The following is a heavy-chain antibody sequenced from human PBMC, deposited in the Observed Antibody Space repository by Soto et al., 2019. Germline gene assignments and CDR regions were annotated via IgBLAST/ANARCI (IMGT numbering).Heavy chain of an antibody. CDR1: GGSISSSSYY. D-gene: IGHD6-19*01. V-gene: IGHV4-39*01. J-gene: IGHJ4*02. CDR2: IYYSGST. CDR3: ARGSYSSGWYDY. Sequence: LSLTCTVSGGSISSSSYYWGWIRQPPGKGLEWIGSIYYSGSTYYTPSLQSRVTIPVDTSKNQFSLKLSSVPAADTAVYYCARGSYSSGWYDYWGQGTLVTVSS.